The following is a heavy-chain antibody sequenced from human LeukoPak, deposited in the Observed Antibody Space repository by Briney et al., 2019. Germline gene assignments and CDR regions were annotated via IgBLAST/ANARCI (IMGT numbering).Heavy chain of an antibody. Sequence: GGSLRLSCAASGFTYGNYLMHWVRQAPGKGLVWVSRISPDGRSTNYADFVKGRFTVSRDNAMNTVYLQMNSLRTEDTAVYYCVRGASGGHYVIDYWGQGTLVPVSS. D-gene: IGHD1-26*01. J-gene: IGHJ4*02. V-gene: IGHV3-74*01. CDR1: GFTYGNYL. CDR2: ISPDGRST. CDR3: VRGASGGHYVIDY.